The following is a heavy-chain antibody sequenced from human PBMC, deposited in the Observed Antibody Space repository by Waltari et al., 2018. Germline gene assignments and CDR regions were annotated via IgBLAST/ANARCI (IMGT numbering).Heavy chain of an antibody. Sequence: QVQLVESGGGLVQPGRSLRLSCAASGFTFRSHGLPWVRQAPGKGLECVAVIWYDGSNKYYADSVKGRFTISIDNSKNTLDRQMNSLRAEDTAVYYCARDMSSSPKYGMDVWGQGTTVTVSS. V-gene: IGHV3-33*01. J-gene: IGHJ6*02. CDR1: GFTFRSHG. CDR2: IWYDGSNK. CDR3: ARDMSSSPKYGMDV. D-gene: IGHD6-13*01.